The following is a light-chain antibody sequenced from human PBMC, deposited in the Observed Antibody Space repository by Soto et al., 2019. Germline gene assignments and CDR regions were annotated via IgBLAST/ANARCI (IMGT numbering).Light chain of an antibody. CDR1: SSNIGSNY. J-gene: IGLJ2*01. CDR3: GTWDSSLNVVL. V-gene: IGLV1-51*01. Sequence: QSVLTQPPSVSAAPGQKVTISCSGSSSNIGSNYVSWYQHVPGTAPKLLIYDDNERPSGVSDRLSGSKSGTLATLGITGLQTGDEADYYCGTWDSSLNVVLFGGGTKSPS. CDR2: DDN.